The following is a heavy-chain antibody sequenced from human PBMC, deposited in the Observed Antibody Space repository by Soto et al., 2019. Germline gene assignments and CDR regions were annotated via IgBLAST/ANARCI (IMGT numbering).Heavy chain of an antibody. CDR1: GFTFSSYA. CDR3: AKDMTVRGVILLPAMDV. D-gene: IGHD3-10*01. V-gene: IGHV3-23*01. J-gene: IGHJ6*04. Sequence: EVQLLESGGGLVQPGGSLRLSCAASGFTFSSYAMSWVRQAPGKGLEWVSAISGSGGSTYYADSVKGRFTISRDNSKNTLYLQMNSLRAEDTAVYYCAKDMTVRGVILLPAMDVWGKGTTVTVSS. CDR2: ISGSGGST.